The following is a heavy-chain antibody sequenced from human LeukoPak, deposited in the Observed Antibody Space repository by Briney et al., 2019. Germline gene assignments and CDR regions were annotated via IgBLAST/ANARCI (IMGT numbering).Heavy chain of an antibody. Sequence: GGSLRLSCAASGFTFSSYSMNWVRQAPGKGLEWVSSISSSSSNIYYADSVKGRFTISRDNAKNSLYLQMNSLRAEDTAVYYCARDDIVVVPAASYFDYWGQGTLVTVSS. CDR2: ISSSSSNI. D-gene: IGHD2-2*01. V-gene: IGHV3-21*01. J-gene: IGHJ4*02. CDR3: ARDDIVVVPAASYFDY. CDR1: GFTFSSYS.